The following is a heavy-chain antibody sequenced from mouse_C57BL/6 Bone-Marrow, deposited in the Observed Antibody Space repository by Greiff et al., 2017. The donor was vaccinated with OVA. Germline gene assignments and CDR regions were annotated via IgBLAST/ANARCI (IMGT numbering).Heavy chain of an antibody. CDR3: TFDYYGSSYWYFDV. V-gene: IGHV14-4*01. CDR2: IDPENGDT. J-gene: IGHJ1*03. D-gene: IGHD1-1*01. Sequence: DVQLQESGAELVRPGASVKLSCTASGFNIKDDYMHWVKQRPEQGLEWIGWIDPENGDTEYASKFQGKATITADTSSNTAYLQLSSLTSEDTAVYYCTFDYYGSSYWYFDVWGTGTTVTVSS. CDR1: GFNIKDDY.